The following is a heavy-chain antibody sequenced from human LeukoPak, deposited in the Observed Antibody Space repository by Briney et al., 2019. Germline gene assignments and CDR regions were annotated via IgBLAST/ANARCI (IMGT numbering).Heavy chain of an antibody. CDR1: GGSISNYY. CDR2: IYFSGTT. CDR3: AREDPQTTVPEGLDV. Sequence: SETLSLTCTVSGGSISNYYWSWLRQPPGKGLEWIGYIYFSGTTNINPSLKSRVTISVDISKNQFSLKLSSVTAADTAVYYCAREDPQTTVPEGLDVWGQGTTVTVSS. V-gene: IGHV4-59*01. J-gene: IGHJ6*02. D-gene: IGHD4-17*01.